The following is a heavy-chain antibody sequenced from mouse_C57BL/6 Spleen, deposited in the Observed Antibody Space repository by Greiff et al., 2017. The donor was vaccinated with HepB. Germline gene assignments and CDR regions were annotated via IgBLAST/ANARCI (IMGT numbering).Heavy chain of an antibody. J-gene: IGHJ1*03. D-gene: IGHD1-1*01. V-gene: IGHV3-6*01. CDR3: AREELRWYFDV. Sequence: EVKLMESGPGLVKPSQSLSLTCSVTGYSITSGYYWNWIRQFPGNKLEWMGYISYDGSNNYNPSLKNRISITRDTSKNQFFLKLNSVTTEDTATYYCAREELRWYFDVWGTGTTVTVSS. CDR1: GYSITSGYY. CDR2: ISYDGSN.